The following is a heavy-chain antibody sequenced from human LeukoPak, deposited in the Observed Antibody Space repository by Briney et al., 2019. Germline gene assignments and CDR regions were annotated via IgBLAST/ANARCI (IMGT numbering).Heavy chain of an antibody. D-gene: IGHD6-19*01. CDR3: ARESHSSGWYFGY. CDR2: INPNSDGT. J-gene: IGHJ4*02. Sequence: ASVKVSCKASGYTFTGYYMHWVRQAPGQGLEWMGWINPNSDGTNYAQKFQGRVTMTRDTSISTAYMELSRLRSDDTAVYYCARESHSSGWYFGYWGQGTLVTVSS. CDR1: GYTFTGYY. V-gene: IGHV1-2*02.